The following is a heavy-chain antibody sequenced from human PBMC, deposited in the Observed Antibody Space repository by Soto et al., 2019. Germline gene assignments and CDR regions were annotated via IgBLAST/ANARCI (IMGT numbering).Heavy chain of an antibody. V-gene: IGHV3-21*01. CDR3: ARRRVYGMDV. CDR1: GFTFSSYS. CDR2: ISSSSSYI. Sequence: VGSLRLSCAASGFTFSSYSMNWVRQAPGKGLEWVSSISSSSSYIYYADSVKGRSTISRDNAKNSLYLQMNSLRAEDTAVYYCARRRVYGMDVWGQGTTVTVSS. J-gene: IGHJ6*02.